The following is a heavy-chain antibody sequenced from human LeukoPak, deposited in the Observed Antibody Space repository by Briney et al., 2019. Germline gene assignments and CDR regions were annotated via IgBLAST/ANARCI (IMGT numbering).Heavy chain of an antibody. D-gene: IGHD3-16*02. V-gene: IGHV4-4*07. CDR1: SGSISNFH. CDR3: ARDRQTFYDYVGGNYRFYFDY. CDR2: IFTSGST. Sequence: SETLSLTCTVSSGSISNFHWSWIRQPAGKGLEWIGRIFTSGSTNFNPSLKSRVTMSIDTSKNQFSLKLSSVTAADTAVYYCARDRQTFYDYVGGNYRFYFDYWGQGTLVTVSS. J-gene: IGHJ4*02.